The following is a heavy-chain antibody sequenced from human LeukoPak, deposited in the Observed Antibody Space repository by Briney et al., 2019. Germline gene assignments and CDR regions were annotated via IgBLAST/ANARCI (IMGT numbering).Heavy chain of an antibody. D-gene: IGHD4-17*01. CDR3: AKDMATVTSTTFDY. CDR2: ISGSGGST. Sequence: GGSLRLSCAASGFTFSSYAMSWVRQAPGRGLEWVSAISGSGGSTYYADSVKGRFTTSRDNSKNTLYLQMNSLRAEDTAVYYCAKDMATVTSTTFDYWGQGTLVTVSS. J-gene: IGHJ4*02. V-gene: IGHV3-23*01. CDR1: GFTFSSYA.